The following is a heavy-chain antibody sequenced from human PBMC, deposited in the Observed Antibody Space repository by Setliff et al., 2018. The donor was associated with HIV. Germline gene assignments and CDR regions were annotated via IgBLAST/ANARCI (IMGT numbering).Heavy chain of an antibody. Sequence: RASVKVSCKASGYTFTGYYIHWVRQAPGHGLEWMGWINPGGGNTNYAQKFQGRVTVTRDTSTSTVYMELNSLRPEDTAVYYCARGLRGVIKGRYCYMDVWGKGTTVTVSS. J-gene: IGHJ6*03. CDR2: INPGGGNT. V-gene: IGHV1-46*01. D-gene: IGHD3-10*01. CDR1: GYTFTGYY. CDR3: ARGLRGVIKGRYCYMDV.